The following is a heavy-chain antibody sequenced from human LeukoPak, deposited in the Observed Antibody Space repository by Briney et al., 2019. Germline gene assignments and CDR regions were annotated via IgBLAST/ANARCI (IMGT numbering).Heavy chain of an antibody. Sequence: GGSLRLSCAASGFIFSNYWMSWVRQAPGKGLEWVANINQDGSEKYYVDSVKGRFTNSRGNSKNTLYLQMNSLRAEDTAVYYCARDLGSFRGIGMDVWGQGTTVTVSS. D-gene: IGHD3-10*01. J-gene: IGHJ6*02. V-gene: IGHV3-7*01. CDR1: GFIFSNYW. CDR2: INQDGSEK. CDR3: ARDLGSFRGIGMDV.